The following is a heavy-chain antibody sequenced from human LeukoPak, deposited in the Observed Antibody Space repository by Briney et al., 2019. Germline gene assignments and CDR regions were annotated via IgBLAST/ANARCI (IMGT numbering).Heavy chain of an antibody. J-gene: IGHJ4*02. V-gene: IGHV4-39*07. D-gene: IGHD1-7*01. CDR1: GAAIISSDYY. CDR3: ATVVVNWNYLNF. CDR2: VYHSATT. Sequence: PSETLSLTCTVSGAAIISSDYYCGWSRQPPGQGLEWIANVYHSATTYYHPSLKSRVTISVDTANNQFSLILNSVTAADTAVYYCATVVVNWNYLNFWGRGVLVTVSS.